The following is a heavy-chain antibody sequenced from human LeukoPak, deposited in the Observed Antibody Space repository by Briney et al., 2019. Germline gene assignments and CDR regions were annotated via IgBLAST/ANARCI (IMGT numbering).Heavy chain of an antibody. Sequence: GGSLRLSCAASGFTFSSYSMNWVRQAPGKGLEWVSSISSSSSYIYYADSVKGRFTISRDNAKNSLYLQMNSLRAEDTAVYYCARVGWFGEFAQFDYWGQGTLVTVSS. CDR2: ISSSSSYI. D-gene: IGHD3-10*01. V-gene: IGHV3-21*01. J-gene: IGHJ4*02. CDR3: ARVGWFGEFAQFDY. CDR1: GFTFSSYS.